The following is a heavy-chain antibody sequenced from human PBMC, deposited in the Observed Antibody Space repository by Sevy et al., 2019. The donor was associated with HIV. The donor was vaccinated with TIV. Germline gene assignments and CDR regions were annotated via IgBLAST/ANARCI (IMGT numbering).Heavy chain of an antibody. D-gene: IGHD1-26*01. V-gene: IGHV4-59*08. J-gene: IGHJ4*02. CDR3: AGEHAWGRGYS. CDR1: GGSITSLY. CDR2: IYYNGHI. Sequence: SETLSLTCTVSGGSITSLYWNWIRQPPGKGLEWIANIYYNGHINYNPSLKSRVTLSLDTSKNQFSLRLSSVTAADTAIYYCAGEHAWGRGYSWGLGTLVTVSS.